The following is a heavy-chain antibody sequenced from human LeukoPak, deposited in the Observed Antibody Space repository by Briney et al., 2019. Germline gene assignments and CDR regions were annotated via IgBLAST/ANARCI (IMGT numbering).Heavy chain of an antibody. D-gene: IGHD5-24*01. Sequence: GGSLRLSCAASGFTFTNYAMNWVRQAPGKGLEWVSTLSPSGADTYYADSVKGRFTISRDISKNTLYLQMDSLRAEDTAVYYCARRAYNWGAFDIWGQGTMVTVSS. CDR2: LSPSGADT. V-gene: IGHV3-23*01. J-gene: IGHJ3*02. CDR1: GFTFTNYA. CDR3: ARRAYNWGAFDI.